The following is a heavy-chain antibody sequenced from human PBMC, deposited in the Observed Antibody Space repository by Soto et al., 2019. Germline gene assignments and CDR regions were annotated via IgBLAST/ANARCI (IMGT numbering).Heavy chain of an antibody. V-gene: IGHV1-24*01. CDR2: FDPEDGET. J-gene: IGHJ4*02. CDR3: ATRDYYDSSGQNFDE. CDR1: GYTLTELS. D-gene: IGHD3-22*01. Sequence: AASVQVSCKVSGYTLTELSMHWVRQAPGKGLEWMGGFDPEDGETICAQKFQGRVTMTEDTSTDTAYMELSSLRSEDTAVYYCATRDYYDSSGQNFDEWGQGTLVTVSS.